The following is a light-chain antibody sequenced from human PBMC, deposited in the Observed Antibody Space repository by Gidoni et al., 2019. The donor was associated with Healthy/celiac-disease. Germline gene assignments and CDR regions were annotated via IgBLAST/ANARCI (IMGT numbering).Light chain of an antibody. V-gene: IGKV1-9*01. CDR1: QGISSY. J-gene: IGKJ3*01. CDR3: QQLNSYPL. Sequence: IQLTQSPSSLSASVGDRVTITCRASQGISSYLAWYQQKPGKAPKLLIYAASTLQSGVPSRFSGSGSGTDFTLTISSLQPEDTATYYCQQLNSYPLFGHGTKVEIK. CDR2: AAS.